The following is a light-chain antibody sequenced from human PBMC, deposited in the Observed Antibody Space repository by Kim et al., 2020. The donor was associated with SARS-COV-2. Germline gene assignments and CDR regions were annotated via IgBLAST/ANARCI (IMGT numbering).Light chain of an antibody. V-gene: IGLV3-21*04. CDR1: DIGSKS. CDR2: YDS. Sequence: SYELTQPPSVSVDPGKTARLTCGGNDIGSKSVHWYQQKPGQAPVLVIYYDSDRPAGIPERFSGSNSGSTATLTISRVEGGEEADYYCQVWDSSSDWVFGGGTQVTVL. CDR3: QVWDSSSDWV. J-gene: IGLJ3*02.